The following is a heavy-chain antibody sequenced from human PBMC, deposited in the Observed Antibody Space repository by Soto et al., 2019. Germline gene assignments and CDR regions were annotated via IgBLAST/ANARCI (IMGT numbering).Heavy chain of an antibody. CDR2: SAGSGSSR. CDR1: GFNFGTYA. CDR3: VKFRGQAYSYYHMDV. V-gene: IGHV3-23*01. J-gene: IGHJ6*03. Sequence: VQLLESGGGLVQPGGSLRLACEASGFNFGTYAMGWVRQAPGRGLEWVSSAGSGSSRYYADSVRGRFTVSRDTSKSTLYLEMSSLRAEDTALYYCVKFRGQAYSYYHMDVWGKGTTVTVSS.